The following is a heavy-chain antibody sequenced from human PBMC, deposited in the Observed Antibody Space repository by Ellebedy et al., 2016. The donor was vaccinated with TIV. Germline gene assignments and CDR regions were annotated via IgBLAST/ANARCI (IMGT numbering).Heavy chain of an antibody. Sequence: GESLKISCAASGFTFSSYAMSWVRQAPGKGLEWVGRIKSKTDGGTTDYAAPVKGRFTISRDDSKNTLYLQMNSLRSEDTAVYYCARAEYYGGPLIIDYWGQGTLSPSPQ. V-gene: IGHV3-15*01. CDR3: ARAEYYGGPLIIDY. CDR1: GFTFSSYA. D-gene: IGHD4-23*01. J-gene: IGHJ4*02. CDR2: IKSKTDGGTT.